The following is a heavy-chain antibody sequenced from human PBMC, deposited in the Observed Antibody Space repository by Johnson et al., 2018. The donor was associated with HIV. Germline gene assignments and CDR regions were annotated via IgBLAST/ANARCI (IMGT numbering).Heavy chain of an antibody. Sequence: VQLVESGGGLVQPGRSLRLSCAASGFTFDDYTMHWVRQAPGKGLEWVSLISWDGGSTYYADSVKGRFTISRDNSKNSLYLQMNSLRPEDTALYYCGTDANYGAVSMWGQGTTVNVSS. CDR2: ISWDGGST. D-gene: IGHD4-17*01. CDR3: GTDANYGAVSM. CDR1: GFTFDDYT. V-gene: IGHV3-43*01. J-gene: IGHJ3*02.